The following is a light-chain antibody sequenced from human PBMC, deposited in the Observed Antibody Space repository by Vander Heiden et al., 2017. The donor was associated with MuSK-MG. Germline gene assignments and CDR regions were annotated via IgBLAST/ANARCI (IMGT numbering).Light chain of an antibody. Sequence: DIQMTQSPSSLSASVGDRVTITCRASQSISSYLNWYQQKPGKAPKLLIYAASSFQSGVPSRFSGSGSGTHFTLTISSLQPEDFATYYCQQSDSTSYTFGQGTKLEIK. V-gene: IGKV1-39*01. CDR2: AAS. J-gene: IGKJ2*01. CDR1: QSISSY. CDR3: QQSDSTSYT.